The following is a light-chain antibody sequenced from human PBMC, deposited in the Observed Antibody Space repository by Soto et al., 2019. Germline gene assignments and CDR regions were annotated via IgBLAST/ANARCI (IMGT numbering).Light chain of an antibody. Sequence: DIQMTQSPSSLSASVGDRVTITCRASQSISYYLNWYQQKPGRAPRLLIYTTSSLQSGVPSKFSGSASGKDFTLTISSLQPEDFATYYCQQSYTPPWTFGQGTKVEIK. J-gene: IGKJ1*01. CDR3: QQSYTPPWT. CDR1: QSISYY. CDR2: TTS. V-gene: IGKV1-39*01.